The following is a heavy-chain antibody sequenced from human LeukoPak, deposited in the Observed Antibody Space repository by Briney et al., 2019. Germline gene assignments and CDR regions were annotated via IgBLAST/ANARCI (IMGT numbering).Heavy chain of an antibody. Sequence: PSETLSLTCTVSGGPISSYYWSWIRQPPGKGLEWIGYIYYSGSTNYNPSLKSRVTISVDTSKNQFSLKLSSVTAADTAVYYCARSYSGSYYYYYMDVWGKGTTVTVSS. CDR2: IYYSGST. CDR3: ARSYSGSYYYYYMDV. D-gene: IGHD1-26*01. CDR1: GGPISSYY. J-gene: IGHJ6*03. V-gene: IGHV4-59*01.